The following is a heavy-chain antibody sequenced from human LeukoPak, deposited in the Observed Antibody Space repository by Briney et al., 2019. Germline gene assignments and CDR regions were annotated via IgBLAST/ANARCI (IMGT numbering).Heavy chain of an antibody. J-gene: IGHJ6*03. Sequence: PGGSLRLSCAASGFSFSDYYMNWVRQAPGKGLEWVSYISGSGRTIYYADSVKGRFTISRDNAKNSLYLQMNSLRAEDTAVYYCARVRFNYYYMDVWGKGTTVAVSS. CDR3: ARVRFNYYYMDV. D-gene: IGHD3-3*01. CDR1: GFSFSDYY. CDR2: ISGSGRTI. V-gene: IGHV3-11*04.